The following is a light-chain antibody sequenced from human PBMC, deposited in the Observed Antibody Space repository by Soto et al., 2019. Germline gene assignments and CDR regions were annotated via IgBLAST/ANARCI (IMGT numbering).Light chain of an antibody. CDR1: RYNIGAGYD. Sequence: QSVLTQPPSVYGAPGQRVTISCAGSRYNIGAGYDVHWYQQVPGAAPKILIYANTNRPSGVPDRFSGSKSGTSASLAITGLQAEDEADYHCQAYDGSLSGYVFGTGTKVTVL. CDR3: QAYDGSLSGYV. J-gene: IGLJ1*01. V-gene: IGLV1-40*01. CDR2: ANT.